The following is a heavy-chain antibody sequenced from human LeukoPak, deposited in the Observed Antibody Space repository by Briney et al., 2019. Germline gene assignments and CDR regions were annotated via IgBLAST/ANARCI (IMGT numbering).Heavy chain of an antibody. CDR3: ARVSARGSSTGPFDS. D-gene: IGHD1-26*01. Sequence: ASVNVSCKASGGTFSSYAISWVRQAPGQGLEWMGGIIPIFGTANYAQKFQGRVTITADEATSTAYMELSSLTSDDTAVSYSARVSARGSSTGPFDSWGQGTLVTVS. CDR1: GGTFSSYA. CDR2: IIPIFGTA. V-gene: IGHV1-69*13. J-gene: IGHJ4*02.